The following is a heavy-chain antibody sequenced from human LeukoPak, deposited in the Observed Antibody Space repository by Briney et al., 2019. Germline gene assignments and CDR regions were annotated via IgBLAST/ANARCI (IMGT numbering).Heavy chain of an antibody. CDR3: ARDLGNPSANYRDY. Sequence: GASVKVSCKASGFSFTGYYLHWVRQAPGQGFEWMGWFNLNTGGTNYAQKFQGRVTMTRDTSISTAYVELSKLTSEDTALYYCARDLGNPSANYRDYWGQGTLVTVSS. CDR1: GFSFTGYY. CDR2: FNLNTGGT. V-gene: IGHV1-2*02. J-gene: IGHJ4*02. D-gene: IGHD4/OR15-4a*01.